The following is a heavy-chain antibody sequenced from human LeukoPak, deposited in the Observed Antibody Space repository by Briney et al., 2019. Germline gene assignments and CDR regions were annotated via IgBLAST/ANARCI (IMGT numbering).Heavy chain of an antibody. CDR2: ISSSGSTI. Sequence: PGGSLRLSCAASGFNFSSYEMNWVRQDPGKGLEWVSYISSSGSTIYYADSVKGRFTISRDNAKNSLYLQMNSLRAEDTAVYYCARDGGGITMIVVVTPVPTYFDYWGQGTLVTVSS. V-gene: IGHV3-48*03. D-gene: IGHD3-22*01. J-gene: IGHJ4*02. CDR3: ARDGGGITMIVVVTPVPTYFDY. CDR1: GFNFSSYE.